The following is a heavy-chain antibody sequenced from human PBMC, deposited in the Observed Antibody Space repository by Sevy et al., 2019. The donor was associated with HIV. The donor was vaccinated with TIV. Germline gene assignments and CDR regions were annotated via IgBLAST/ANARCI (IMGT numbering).Heavy chain of an antibody. J-gene: IGHJ4*02. D-gene: IGHD3-3*01. CDR2: ISGSGYAT. Sequence: GGSLRLSCAASGFTFDSYAMHWVRQVAGKGLEWVSTISGSGYATYYADSVKGRFIISRDTPRNTLYLQMNSLRVEDSAVYFCAKDRVTVFGVVVTFDSWGQGTLFTVSS. V-gene: IGHV3-23*01. CDR1: GFTFDSYA. CDR3: AKDRVTVFGVVVTFDS.